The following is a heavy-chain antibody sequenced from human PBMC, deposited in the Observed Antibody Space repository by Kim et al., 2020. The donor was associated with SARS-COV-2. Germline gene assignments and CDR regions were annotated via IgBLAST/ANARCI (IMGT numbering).Heavy chain of an antibody. J-gene: IGHJ4*02. CDR3: AGDTMSSSWDY. V-gene: IGHV1-69*04. Sequence: ANYAQNFQSRVTITADKSTSTAYMELSSLRSEDTAVYYCAGDTMSSSWDYWGQGTLVTVSS. CDR2: A. D-gene: IGHD6-13*01.